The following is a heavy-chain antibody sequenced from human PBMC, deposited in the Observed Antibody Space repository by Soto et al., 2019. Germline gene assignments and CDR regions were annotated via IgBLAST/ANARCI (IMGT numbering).Heavy chain of an antibody. CDR3: ARDLGSSGGPGY. CDR1: GGTFSSYA. J-gene: IGHJ4*02. V-gene: IGHV1-69*01. CDR2: IIPIFGTA. Sequence: QVQLVQSGAEVKKPWSSVKVSCKASGGTFSSYAISWVRQAPVQGLEWMGGIIPIFGTANYAQKFQGRVTITADESTSTAYMELSSLRSEDTAVYDCARDLGSSGGPGYWGQGTLVTVSS. D-gene: IGHD6-13*01.